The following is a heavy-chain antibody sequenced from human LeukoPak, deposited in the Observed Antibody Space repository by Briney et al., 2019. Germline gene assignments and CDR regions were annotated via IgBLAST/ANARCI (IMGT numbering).Heavy chain of an antibody. V-gene: IGHV4-30-2*01. CDR2: IYHSGST. D-gene: IGHD2-21*01. CDR1: GGSISSGGYY. J-gene: IGHJ4*02. CDR3: ARDYCGGDCLDY. Sequence: SDTLSLTCAVSGGSISSGGYYWSWIRQPPGKGLEWIGYIYHSGSTYYNPSLKSRVTISVDRSKNQFSLKLSSVTAADTAVYYCARDYCGGDCLDYWGQGTLVTVSS.